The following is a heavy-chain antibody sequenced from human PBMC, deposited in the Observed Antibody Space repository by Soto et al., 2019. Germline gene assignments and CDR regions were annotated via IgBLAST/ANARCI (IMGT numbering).Heavy chain of an antibody. V-gene: IGHV3-23*01. Sequence: PGGSLRLSCAASGFTFSSYAMGWVRRAPGKGLEWVSTISGSGGSTYYADSVKGRFTISRDSSKNTLYLQMNSLRAEDTAVYYCAKSDPSGSLNDYWGQGTLVTVSS. CDR1: GFTFSSYA. CDR3: AKSDPSGSLNDY. J-gene: IGHJ4*02. CDR2: ISGSGGST. D-gene: IGHD6-25*01.